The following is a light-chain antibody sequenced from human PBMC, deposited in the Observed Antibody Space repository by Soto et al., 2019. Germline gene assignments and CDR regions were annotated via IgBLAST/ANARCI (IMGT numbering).Light chain of an antibody. CDR3: AAWDDSLNGVV. Sequence: QSVLTQPPSASGTPGQRVTISCSGSSSNIGSNTVNWYQQLPGTAPQLLIYSNNQRPSGVPDRFSGSKSGTSASLAISGLQSADEADYYCAAWDDSLNGVVFGGGTKLTVL. V-gene: IGLV1-44*01. J-gene: IGLJ2*01. CDR1: SSNIGSNT. CDR2: SNN.